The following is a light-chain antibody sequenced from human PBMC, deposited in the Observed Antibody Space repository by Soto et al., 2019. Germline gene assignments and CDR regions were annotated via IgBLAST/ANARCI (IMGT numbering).Light chain of an antibody. Sequence: IQITHSPSSVSASVGDRFTITCRASQGISSWLAWYQQKPGKAPKLLIYAASSLQSGVPLRFSGSGSGTDFTLTISSLQPEDFATYYCQQSYNGPFTFGPGTKVD. J-gene: IGKJ3*01. CDR3: QQSYNGPFT. CDR2: AAS. CDR1: QGISSW. V-gene: IGKV1-12*01.